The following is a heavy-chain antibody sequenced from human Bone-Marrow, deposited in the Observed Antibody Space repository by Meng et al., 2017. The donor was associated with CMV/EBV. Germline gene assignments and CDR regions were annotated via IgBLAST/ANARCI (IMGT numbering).Heavy chain of an antibody. Sequence: VSCNSSGSTFTRYDVYCVRPATGQGVGCLGLMHPNSGNTSYAQKFQVIVTITTTTSISTAYMELSSLRSADTAVYYCARFGSGYANYWGQGTLVTVSS. J-gene: IGHJ4*02. CDR1: GSTFTRYD. CDR3: ARFGSGYANY. D-gene: IGHD5-12*01. V-gene: IGHV1-8*03. CDR2: MHPNSGNT.